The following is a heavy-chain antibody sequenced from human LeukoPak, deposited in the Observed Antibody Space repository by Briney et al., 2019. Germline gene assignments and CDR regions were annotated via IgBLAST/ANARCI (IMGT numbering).Heavy chain of an antibody. J-gene: IGHJ4*02. D-gene: IGHD3-22*01. Sequence: GGSLRLSCAASGFTFSSYSMNWVRQAPGKGLEWVSSISSSSSYIYYADSVKGRFTISRDNAKNSLYLQMNSLRAEDTAVYYCARDPAYYYDSSGPDYWGQGTLVTVSS. CDR3: ARDPAYYYDSSGPDY. CDR1: GFTFSSYS. CDR2: ISSSSSYI. V-gene: IGHV3-21*01.